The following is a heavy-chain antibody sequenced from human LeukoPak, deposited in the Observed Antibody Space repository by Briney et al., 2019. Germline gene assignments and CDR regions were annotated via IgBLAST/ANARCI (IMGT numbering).Heavy chain of an antibody. V-gene: IGHV4-59*01. CDR3: AHHYDSSGYYSLYGDAFDI. CDR1: GGSISSYY. CDR2: IYYSGST. D-gene: IGHD3-22*01. Sequence: SETLSLTCTVSGGSISSYYWSWIRQPPGKGLEWIGYIYYSGSTNYNPSLKSRVTISVDTSENQFSLKLSSVTAADTAVYYCAHHYDSSGYYSLYGDAFDIWGQGTMVTVSS. J-gene: IGHJ3*02.